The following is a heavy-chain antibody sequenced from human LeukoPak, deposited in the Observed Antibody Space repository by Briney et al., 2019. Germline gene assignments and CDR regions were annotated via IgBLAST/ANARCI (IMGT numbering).Heavy chain of an antibody. J-gene: IGHJ6*02. CDR3: ARDGTPGNYYYYYGMDV. CDR1: GFTFSSYN. CDR2: ISSSSSVI. D-gene: IGHD6-13*01. V-gene: IGHV3-48*01. Sequence: GGSLRLSCAASGFTFSSYNMNWVRQAPGKGLEWVSYISSSSSVIYYADSVKGRFTISRDNSKNTLYLQMNSLRAEDTAVYYCARDGTPGNYYYYYGMDVWGQGTTVTVSS.